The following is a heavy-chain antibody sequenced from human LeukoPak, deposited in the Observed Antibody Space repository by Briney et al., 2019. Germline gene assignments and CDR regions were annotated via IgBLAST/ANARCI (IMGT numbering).Heavy chain of an antibody. D-gene: IGHD1-26*01. CDR3: AKDQRWESPHYLDS. J-gene: IGHJ4*02. CDR2: MYYSGST. CDR1: GDSISSYY. V-gene: IGHV4-59*01. Sequence: SETLSLTCTVSGDSISSYYWSWIRQPPGKGLEWIGNMYYSGSTNYNPSLKSRVTISVDTSKNQFSLKLSSVTAADTAVYYCAKDQRWESPHYLDSWGQGTLVTVSS.